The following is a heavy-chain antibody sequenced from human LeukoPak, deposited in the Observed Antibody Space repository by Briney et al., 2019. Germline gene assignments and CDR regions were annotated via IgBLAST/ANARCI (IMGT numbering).Heavy chain of an antibody. V-gene: IGHV3-30-3*01. CDR1: GFTFSTYA. Sequence: GGSLTLSCAASGFTFSTYAMHWVRQVPGKGLEWVAVISSDGSNTYYADSVKGHFTISRDNSKNTLFQQMNSLRGEDTAVYYCARSDCGPIGCILLPYWGQRTVVTRSS. CDR3: ARSDCGPIGCILLPY. D-gene: IGHD2-21*01. J-gene: IGHJ4*02. CDR2: ISSDGSNT.